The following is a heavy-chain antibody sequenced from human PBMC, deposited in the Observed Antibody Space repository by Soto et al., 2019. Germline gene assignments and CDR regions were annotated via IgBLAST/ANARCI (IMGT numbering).Heavy chain of an antibody. CDR2: INAGNGNT. D-gene: IGHD5-12*01. Sequence: QVQLVQSGAEVKKPGASVKVSCKASGYTFTSYAMHWVRQAPGQRLEWMGWINAGNGNTKYSQKFQGRVTITRDTSASTAYMELSSLRSEDTAVYYCARVIVTDVEMATISFDYWGQGTLVTVSS. J-gene: IGHJ4*02. CDR3: ARVIVTDVEMATISFDY. V-gene: IGHV1-3*01. CDR1: GYTFTSYA.